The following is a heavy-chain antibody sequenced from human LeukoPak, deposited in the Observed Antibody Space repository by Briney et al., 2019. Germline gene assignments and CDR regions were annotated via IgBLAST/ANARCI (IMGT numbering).Heavy chain of an antibody. D-gene: IGHD6-13*01. CDR1: GYTFTSYD. CDR3: ARPSEGAAAGILYSWFDP. CDR2: MNPNSGNT. J-gene: IGHJ5*02. Sequence: ASVKVSCKASGYTFTSYDINWVRQATGQGLEWMGWMNPNSGNTGYAQKFQGRVTMTRNTSISTAYMELSSLRSEDTAVYYCARPSEGAAAGILYSWFDPWGQGTLVTVSS. V-gene: IGHV1-8*01.